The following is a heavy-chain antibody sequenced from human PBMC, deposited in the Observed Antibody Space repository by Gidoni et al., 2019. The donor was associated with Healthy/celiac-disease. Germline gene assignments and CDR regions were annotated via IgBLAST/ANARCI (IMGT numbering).Heavy chain of an antibody. D-gene: IGHD3-3*01. Sequence: QVQLVQSGAEVKKPGASVKVSCKASGYTFTSYDINWVRQATGQGLEWMGWMNPNSGNTGYAQKFQGRVTMTRNTSISTAYMELSSLRSEDTAVYYCARARTVYDFWSGYVDNWFDPWGQGTLVTVSS. CDR2: MNPNSGNT. V-gene: IGHV1-8*01. CDR1: GYTFTSYD. CDR3: ARARTVYDFWSGYVDNWFDP. J-gene: IGHJ5*02.